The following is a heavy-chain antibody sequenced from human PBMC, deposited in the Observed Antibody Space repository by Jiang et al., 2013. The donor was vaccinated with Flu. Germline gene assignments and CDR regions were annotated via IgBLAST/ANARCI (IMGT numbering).Heavy chain of an antibody. V-gene: IGHV1-46*01. Sequence: KPGASVKVSCKASGYTSPTSECTGCDRPLDKGLSGWGIINPSGGSTRYAQKFQGRVTMTRDTSTSTIYMEVSSLRSEDTAVYYCARVYGSGTYYGLDVWGQGTTVTVSS. J-gene: IGHJ6*02. CDR3: ARVYGSGTYYGLDV. D-gene: IGHD3-10*01. CDR2: INPSGGST. CDR1: GYTSPTS.